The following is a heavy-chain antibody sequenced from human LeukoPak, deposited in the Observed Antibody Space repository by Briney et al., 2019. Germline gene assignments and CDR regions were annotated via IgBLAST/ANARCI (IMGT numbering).Heavy chain of an antibody. CDR2: ISGSGGST. V-gene: IGHV3-23*01. CDR3: AKDDIVVVPAAIRRWFDP. Sequence: APGKGXXXGSAISGSGGSTYYADSVKGRFTISRDNSKNTLYLQMNSLRAEDTAVYYCAKDDIVVVPAAIRRWFDPWGQGTLVTVSS. D-gene: IGHD2-2*02. J-gene: IGHJ5*02.